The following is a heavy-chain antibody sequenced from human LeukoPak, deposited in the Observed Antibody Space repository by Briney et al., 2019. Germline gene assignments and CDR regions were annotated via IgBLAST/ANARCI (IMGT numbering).Heavy chain of an antibody. Sequence: PGGSLRLSCAASGFTFDDYAMHWVRQAPGKGLEWVSGISWNSGSIGYADSVKGRFTISRDNAKNSLYLQMNSLRAEDTALYYCAKLSVYYYGMDVWGQGTTVTVSS. V-gene: IGHV3-9*01. CDR3: AKLSVYYYGMDV. CDR1: GFTFDDYA. CDR2: ISWNSGSI. J-gene: IGHJ6*02.